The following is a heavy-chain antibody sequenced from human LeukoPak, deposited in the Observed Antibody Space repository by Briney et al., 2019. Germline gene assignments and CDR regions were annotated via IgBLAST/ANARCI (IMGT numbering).Heavy chain of an antibody. Sequence: GGSLRLSCAASGFTVSSNYMSWVRQAPGKGLEWVSLIYSDGSTYYADSVRGRFTISRDNSKNTLYLQMNSLRAEDTAVYYCARELLRFLEWGGAFDIWGQGTMVTVSS. J-gene: IGHJ3*02. D-gene: IGHD3-3*01. CDR2: IYSDGST. CDR3: ARELLRFLEWGGAFDI. V-gene: IGHV3-66*01. CDR1: GFTVSSNY.